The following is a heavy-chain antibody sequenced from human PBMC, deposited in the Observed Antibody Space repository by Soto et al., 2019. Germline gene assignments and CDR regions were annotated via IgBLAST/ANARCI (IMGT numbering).Heavy chain of an antibody. V-gene: IGHV3-48*02. CDR2: ISSSSSTI. Sequence: PGGSPKLSCAAPGFTFSSYSMKWVRQAPGKGLEWVSYISSSSSTIYYADSVKGRFTISRDNAKNSLYLQMNSLRDEDTAVYYCARPEYSSSSYGMDVWGQGTTVTVSS. CDR1: GFTFSSYS. CDR3: ARPEYSSSSYGMDV. J-gene: IGHJ6*02. D-gene: IGHD6-6*01.